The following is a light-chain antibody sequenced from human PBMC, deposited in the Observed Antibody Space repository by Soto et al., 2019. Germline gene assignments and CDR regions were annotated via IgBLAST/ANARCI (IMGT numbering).Light chain of an antibody. CDR3: SSYTSSSTLPV. CDR1: SSDVGGYNY. J-gene: IGLJ1*01. CDR2: DVS. V-gene: IGLV2-14*01. Sequence: QSALTQPASVSGSPGQSITISCTGTSSDVGGYNYVSWYQQHPGKAPKLMIYDVSNRPSGVYNRFSGSKSGNTASLTISGLQAEDEADYYCSSYTSSSTLPVFGTGTKVTVL.